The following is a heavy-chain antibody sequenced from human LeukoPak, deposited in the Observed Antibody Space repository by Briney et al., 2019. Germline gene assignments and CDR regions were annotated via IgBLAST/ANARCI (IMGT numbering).Heavy chain of an antibody. J-gene: IGHJ4*02. CDR3: ARRKYVTHTFCGGDCYSG. CDR2: IYYSGST. CDR1: GGSISSSSYY. D-gene: IGHD2-21*02. V-gene: IGHV4-39*01. Sequence: SETLSLTCTVSGGSISSSSYYWGWIRQPPGEGLEWIGSIYYSGSTYYNPSLKSRVTISVDTSKNQFSLELSSVTAADTAVYYCARRKYVTHTFCGGDCYSGWGQGTLVTVSS.